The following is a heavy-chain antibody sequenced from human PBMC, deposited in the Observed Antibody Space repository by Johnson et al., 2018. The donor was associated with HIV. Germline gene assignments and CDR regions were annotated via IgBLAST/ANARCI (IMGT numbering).Heavy chain of an antibody. CDR1: GFTFSDYY. V-gene: IGHV3-11*04. CDR2: IKSKYHDETT. Sequence: QVHLVESGGGLVKPGGSLRLSCAASGFTFSDYYMSWIRQAPAKGLEWIGRIKSKYHDETTDYADPVKGRFTVSRDNSKTTLYLQMNSLRAEDTALYYCARVRERWELLLSDGSDIWGQGTMVTLSS. J-gene: IGHJ3*02. CDR3: ARVRERWELLLSDGSDI. D-gene: IGHD1-26*01.